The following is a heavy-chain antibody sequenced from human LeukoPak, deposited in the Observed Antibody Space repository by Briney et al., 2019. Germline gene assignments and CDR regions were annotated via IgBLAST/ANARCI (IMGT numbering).Heavy chain of an antibody. Sequence: ASVKVSCKASGGTFSSYAISWVRQAPGQGLEWMGGIISIFGTANYAQKFQGRVTITTDESTSTAYMELSSLRSEDTAVYYCASNSEIAVAGTWGFDYWGQGTLVTVSS. V-gene: IGHV1-69*05. J-gene: IGHJ4*02. D-gene: IGHD6-19*01. CDR3: ASNSEIAVAGTWGFDY. CDR1: GGTFSSYA. CDR2: IISIFGTA.